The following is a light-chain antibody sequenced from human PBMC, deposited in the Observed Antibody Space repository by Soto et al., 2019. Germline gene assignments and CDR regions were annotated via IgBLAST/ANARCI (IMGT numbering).Light chain of an antibody. J-gene: IGKJ1*01. CDR1: QSVSSSY. CDR2: GAS. CDR3: QQYGSSRT. V-gene: IGKV3-20*01. Sequence: EIVLTQSPGTLSLSPGERATLSCRASQSVSSSYLAWYQQKPGQAPRLLIYGASSRATGIPDRFSGSGSGTDFTLTIIRLEPDDFAVYYCQQYGSSRTFVQGTKVEIK.